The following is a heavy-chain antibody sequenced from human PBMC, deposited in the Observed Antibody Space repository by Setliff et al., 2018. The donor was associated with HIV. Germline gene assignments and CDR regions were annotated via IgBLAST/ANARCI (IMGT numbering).Heavy chain of an antibody. Sequence: SETLSLTCTISGGSINSGGHYWSWVRQPPGKGLEWVGHVHHGGGAKYNPFLKSRLMLPLDTSNNQFSLKVNSVTAADTAVYYCARDGRYSFGYNWFDPWGQGTLVTVSS. CDR3: ARDGRYSFGYNWFDP. V-gene: IGHV4-31*03. D-gene: IGHD5-18*01. J-gene: IGHJ5*02. CDR2: VHHGGGA. CDR1: GGSINSGGHY.